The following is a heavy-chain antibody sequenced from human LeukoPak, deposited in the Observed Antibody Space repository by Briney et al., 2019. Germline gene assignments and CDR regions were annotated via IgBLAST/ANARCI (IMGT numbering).Heavy chain of an antibody. J-gene: IGHJ6*02. D-gene: IGHD2-15*01. Sequence: GGSLRLSCAASGFTFSSYGMHWVRQAPGKGLEWVAVIWYDGSNKYYADSVKGRFTISRDNSKNTLYLQMNSLRAEDTAVYYCARDGEGPLGYCSGGSCYDYYYGMDVWGQGTTVTVSS. CDR1: GFTFSSYG. CDR2: IWYDGSNK. V-gene: IGHV3-33*08. CDR3: ARDGEGPLGYCSGGSCYDYYYGMDV.